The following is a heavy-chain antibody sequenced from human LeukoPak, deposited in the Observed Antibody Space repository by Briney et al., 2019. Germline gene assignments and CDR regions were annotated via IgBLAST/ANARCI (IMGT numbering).Heavy chain of an antibody. CDR2: IYPGDSDT. CDR1: GYSFTSYW. Sequence: PGESLKISCKGSGYSFTSYWIGWVRQMPGKGLEWMGIIYPGDSDTRYSPSFQGQVTISADKSISTAYLQWSSLKASDTAMYYCARRFPSGGEYYYYMDVWGKGTTVTVSS. CDR3: ARRFPSGGEYYYYMDV. D-gene: IGHD2-21*01. V-gene: IGHV5-51*01. J-gene: IGHJ6*03.